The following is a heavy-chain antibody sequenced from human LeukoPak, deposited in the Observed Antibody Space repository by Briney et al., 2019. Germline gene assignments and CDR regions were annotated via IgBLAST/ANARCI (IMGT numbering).Heavy chain of an antibody. CDR3: AKCSGGSCYSAQDY. V-gene: IGHV3-23*01. D-gene: IGHD2-15*01. CDR2: ISGSGGST. CDR1: GFTFSSYA. Sequence: GGSLRLSCAASGFTFSSYAMSWVLQAPGKGLEWVSCISGSGGSTYYADSVKGRFTISRDNSKNTLYLQMHSLRAKDTAVYYCAKCSGGSCYSAQDYWGQGTLVTVSS. J-gene: IGHJ4*02.